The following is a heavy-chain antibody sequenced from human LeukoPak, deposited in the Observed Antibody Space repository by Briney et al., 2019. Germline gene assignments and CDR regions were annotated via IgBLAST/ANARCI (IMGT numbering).Heavy chain of an antibody. D-gene: IGHD3-10*01. CDR2: IYYSGST. CDR1: GGSISSYY. V-gene: IGHV4-59*01. CDR3: ARDYYGSGSFLDY. Sequence: SETLSLTCTVSGGSISSYYWSWIRQPPGKGLEWIGYIYYSGSTNYNPSLKSRVTISVDTSKNQFSLKLSSVTAADTAVYYCARDYYGSGSFLDYWGQGTLVAVSS. J-gene: IGHJ4*02.